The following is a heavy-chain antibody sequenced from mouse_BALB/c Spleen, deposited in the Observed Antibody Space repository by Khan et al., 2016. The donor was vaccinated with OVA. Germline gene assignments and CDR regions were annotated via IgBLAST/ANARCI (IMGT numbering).Heavy chain of an antibody. CDR2: IDPENGNT. CDR3: AGAGYEAWFTY. Sequence: VQLQQPGAELVRPGALVKLSCKASGFNIKDYYMHWVKQRPEQGLEWIGWIDPENGNTIYDPKFQGKASITADTSSNTAYLPPSSLTSEDAGVYYSAGAGYEAWFTYWGQGTLVTVSA. J-gene: IGHJ3*01. V-gene: IGHV14-1*02. D-gene: IGHD3-1*01. CDR1: GFNIKDYY.